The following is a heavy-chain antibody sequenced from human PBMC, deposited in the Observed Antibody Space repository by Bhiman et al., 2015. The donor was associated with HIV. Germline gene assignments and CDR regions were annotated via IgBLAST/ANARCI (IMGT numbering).Heavy chain of an antibody. CDR1: GFIFSTYE. CDR2: ISSSGTSI. Sequence: EVQLVESGGNLVQPGRSLRLSCAASGFIFSTYEMNWVRQAPGKGLEWVSYISSSGTSIYYADSVKGRFTISRDNAKNSLYLQMNSLRAEDTAVYYCARDQAREVNGMDVWGQGTTVTVSS. CDR3: ARDQAREVNGMDV. D-gene: IGHD3-10*01. V-gene: IGHV3-48*03. J-gene: IGHJ6*02.